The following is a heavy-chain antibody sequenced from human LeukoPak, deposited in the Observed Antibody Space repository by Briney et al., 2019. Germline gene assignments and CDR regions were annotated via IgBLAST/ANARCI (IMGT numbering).Heavy chain of an antibody. D-gene: IGHD3-22*01. CDR2: IYYSGST. CDR3: ASGDYYDSSGYSLPFDY. Sequence: SETLSLTCTVSGGSISSGGYYWSWIRQHPGKGLEWIGYIYYSGSTYYNPSLKSRVTISVDTSKNQFSLKLSSATAADTAVYYCASGDYYDSSGYSLPFDYWGQGTLVTVSS. J-gene: IGHJ4*02. CDR1: GGSISSGGYY. V-gene: IGHV4-31*03.